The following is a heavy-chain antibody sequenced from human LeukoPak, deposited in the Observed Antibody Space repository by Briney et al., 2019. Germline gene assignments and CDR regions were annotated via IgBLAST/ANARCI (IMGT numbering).Heavy chain of an antibody. Sequence: GESLKISCKGSGYSFTSYWIGWVRRMPGKGLEWLGIIYPGDSDTRYSPSFQGQVTISADKSISTAYLQWSSLKASDTAMYYCARRLGTVPTQSWFDPWGQGILVTVSS. CDR2: IYPGDSDT. D-gene: IGHD4-17*01. V-gene: IGHV5-51*01. CDR3: ARRLGTVPTQSWFDP. J-gene: IGHJ5*02. CDR1: GYSFTSYW.